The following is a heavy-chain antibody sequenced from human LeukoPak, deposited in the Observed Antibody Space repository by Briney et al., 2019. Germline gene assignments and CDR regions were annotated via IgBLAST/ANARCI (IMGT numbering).Heavy chain of an antibody. D-gene: IGHD6-19*01. CDR2: ISGSGGST. J-gene: IGHJ4*02. CDR3: AKGRASIAVAGDDY. Sequence: GGSLRLSCAASGFTFSSYAMNWVRQAPGQGLEWVSPISGSGGSTYYADSVKGRFTISRDNSTNTLYLQMNSLRAEDTAVYYCAKGRASIAVAGDDYWGQGTLVTVSS. CDR1: GFTFSSYA. V-gene: IGHV3-23*01.